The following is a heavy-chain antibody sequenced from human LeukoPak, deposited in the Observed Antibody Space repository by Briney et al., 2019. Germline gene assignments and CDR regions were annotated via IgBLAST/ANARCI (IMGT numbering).Heavy chain of an antibody. V-gene: IGHV3-48*03. D-gene: IGHD3-10*01. CDR3: AKDRGSGPFDY. J-gene: IGHJ4*02. Sequence: GGSLRLSCAASGFTFSSYEMNWVRQAPGKGLEWVSYISSSGSTIYYADSVKGRFTISRDNAKNSLYLQMNSLRAEDTAVYYCAKDRGSGPFDYWGQGTLVTVSS. CDR1: GFTFSSYE. CDR2: ISSSGSTI.